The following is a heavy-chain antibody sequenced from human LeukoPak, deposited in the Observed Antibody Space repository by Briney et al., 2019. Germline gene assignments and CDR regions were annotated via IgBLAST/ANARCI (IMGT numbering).Heavy chain of an antibody. CDR3: ARHLNYYLDY. CDR1: GFTFSSYA. D-gene: IGHD3-10*01. CDR2: ISGSNT. V-gene: IGHV3-23*01. Sequence: GGSLRLSCAASGFTFSSYAMSWVRQAPGKGLEWVSGISGSNTYYADSVKGRFTISRDNSKNTLYLRMNSLRAEDTAVYYCARHLNYYLDYWGQGTLVTVSS. J-gene: IGHJ4*02.